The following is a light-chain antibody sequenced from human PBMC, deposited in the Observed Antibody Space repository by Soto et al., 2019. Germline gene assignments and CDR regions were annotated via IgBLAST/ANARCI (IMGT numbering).Light chain of an antibody. V-gene: IGKV3-11*01. J-gene: IGKJ4*01. Sequence: EIVLTQSPATLSLSPGERATLSCRASQSISSHLAWYQQKPGQAPRLLMFDTSNRATGIPARFSGSRSGTDFTLTISSLEPEDLAVYYCQQRVNWPLTFGGGTKVEIK. CDR1: QSISSH. CDR3: QQRVNWPLT. CDR2: DTS.